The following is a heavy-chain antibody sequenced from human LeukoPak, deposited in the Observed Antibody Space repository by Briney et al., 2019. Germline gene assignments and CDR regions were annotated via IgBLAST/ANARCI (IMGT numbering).Heavy chain of an antibody. CDR2: INPSGGST. Sequence: ATVKVSCKASGYTFTSYYMHWVRQAPGQGLEWMGIINPSGGSTSYAQKFQGRVTMTRDTSTSTVYMELSSLRSEDTAVYYCAREGSYYYGSGSYYGDWGQGTLVTVSP. D-gene: IGHD3-10*01. V-gene: IGHV1-46*01. CDR1: GYTFTSYY. J-gene: IGHJ4*02. CDR3: AREGSYYYGSGSYYGD.